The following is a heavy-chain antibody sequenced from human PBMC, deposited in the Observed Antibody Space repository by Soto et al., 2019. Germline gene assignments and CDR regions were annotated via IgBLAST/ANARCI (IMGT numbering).Heavy chain of an antibody. J-gene: IGHJ6*02. CDR3: TTAPFSFITLPGTSFLIGMDV. D-gene: IGHD3-10*01. CDR1: GFTLTKAS. CDR2: IKSNADGGAT. Sequence: GGSLRLSCAASGFTLTKASMSWVRPAPGKGLEWVGHIKSNADGGATDYAAPVKGRFTVSRDDSRNTLYLQLNSLKTEDTAVYYCTTAPFSFITLPGTSFLIGMDVWGQGTTVTVSS. V-gene: IGHV3-15*01.